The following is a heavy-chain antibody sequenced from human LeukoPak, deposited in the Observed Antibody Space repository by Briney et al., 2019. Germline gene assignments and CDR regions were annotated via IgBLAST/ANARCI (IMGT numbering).Heavy chain of an antibody. Sequence: GGSLRLSCAASGFTLSSYAMHWVRPAPGKGLEYVSAISSNGGSTYYANSVKGRFTISRDNSKNTLYLQMASQRAEDRAGFYCARDVGYHAFGPWGQRTLVTAAS. J-gene: IGHJ5*02. D-gene: IGHD6-25*01. CDR2: ISSNGGST. V-gene: IGHV3-64*01. CDR1: GFTLSSYA. CDR3: ARDVGYHAFGP.